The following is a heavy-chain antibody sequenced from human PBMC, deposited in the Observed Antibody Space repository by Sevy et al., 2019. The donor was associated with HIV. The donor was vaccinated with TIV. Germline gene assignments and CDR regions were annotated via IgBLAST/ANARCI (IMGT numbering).Heavy chain of an antibody. CDR1: GYTFTTYA. V-gene: IGHV1-18*01. Sequence: APVQVSCKASGYTFTTYAISWVRQVPGQGLEWMGWISAYSGNTNYAQRLQGRVTLTKDTSTGTAYMELRSLRSDDTAVYYCARDVDNIRFDPWGQGTLVTVSS. CDR3: ARDVDNIRFDP. J-gene: IGHJ5*02. CDR2: ISAYSGNT. D-gene: IGHD2-15*01.